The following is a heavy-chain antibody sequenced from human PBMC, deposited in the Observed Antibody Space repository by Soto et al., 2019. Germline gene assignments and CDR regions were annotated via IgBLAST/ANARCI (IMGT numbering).Heavy chain of an antibody. CDR2: ISAYNGNT. Sequence: GASVKVSCKASGCTFTSYGISWVRQAPGQGXEWMGWISAYNGNTNYAQKLQGRVTMTTDTSTSTAYMELRSLRSDDTAVYYCARDRREPTYPYYYYGMDVWGQGTTVTVSS. D-gene: IGHD1-26*01. V-gene: IGHV1-18*01. CDR1: GCTFTSYG. CDR3: ARDRREPTYPYYYYGMDV. J-gene: IGHJ6*02.